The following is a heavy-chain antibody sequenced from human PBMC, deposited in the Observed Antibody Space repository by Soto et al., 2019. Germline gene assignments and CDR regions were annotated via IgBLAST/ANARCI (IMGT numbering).Heavy chain of an antibody. V-gene: IGHV4-30-2*01. CDR1: GGSISSGGYS. CDR2: IYHSGST. D-gene: IGHD6-19*01. Sequence: QLQLQESGSGLVKPSQTLSLICAVSGGSISSGGYSWSWIRQPPGKGLEWIGYIYHSGSTYYNPSLKRRVTISVDRSKNQFSLKLSSVTAAETAVYYCASAGGLGAVAADYWGQGTLVTVSS. J-gene: IGHJ4*02. CDR3: ASAGGLGAVAADY.